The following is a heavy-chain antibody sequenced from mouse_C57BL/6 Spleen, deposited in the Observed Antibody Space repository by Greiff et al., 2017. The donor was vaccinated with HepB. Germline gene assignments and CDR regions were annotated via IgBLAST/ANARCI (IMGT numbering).Heavy chain of an antibody. D-gene: IGHD2-3*01. Sequence: EVKLMESGGGLVQPGGSMKLSCVASGFTFSNYWMNWVRQSPEKGLEWVAQIRLKSDNYATHYAESVKGRFTISRDDSKSSVYLQMNNLRAEDTGIYYCPPDGYYDAMDYWGQGTSVTVSS. J-gene: IGHJ4*01. CDR1: GFTFSNYW. CDR3: PPDGYYDAMDY. CDR2: IRLKSDNYAT. V-gene: IGHV6-3*01.